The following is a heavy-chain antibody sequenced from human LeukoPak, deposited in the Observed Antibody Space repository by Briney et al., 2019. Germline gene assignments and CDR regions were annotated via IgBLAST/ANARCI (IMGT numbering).Heavy chain of an antibody. CDR2: IYPGDSDP. V-gene: IGHV5-51*01. J-gene: IGHJ3*02. D-gene: IGHD2-21*02. CDR3: ARWVTADRGKKDAFDI. CDR1: GYSFTTYW. Sequence: GESLKISFTAPGYSFTTYWIGWVRQIPGKGLEWMGIIYPGDSDPRYRPPFQGQVTISADKSIRTAYLKWSSLKASDTAIYHCARWVTADRGKKDAFDIWGQGTMVTVSS.